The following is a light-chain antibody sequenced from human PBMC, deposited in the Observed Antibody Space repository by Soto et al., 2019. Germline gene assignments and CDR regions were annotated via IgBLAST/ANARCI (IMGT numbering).Light chain of an antibody. CDR1: SSDVGSYNL. J-gene: IGLJ2*01. Sequence: QLVLTQPASVSGSPGQSITISCTGTSSDVGSYNLVSWYQQYPDKAPKLIIYEGSKRPSGVSNRFSGSKSGNTASLTISGLQAEDEADYYCCSFALGSTLIFGGGTKLTVL. V-gene: IGLV2-23*01. CDR3: CSFALGSTLI. CDR2: EGS.